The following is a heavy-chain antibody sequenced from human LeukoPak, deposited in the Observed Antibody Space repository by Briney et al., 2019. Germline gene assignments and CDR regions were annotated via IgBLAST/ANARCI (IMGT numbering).Heavy chain of an antibody. D-gene: IGHD3-10*02. CDR3: VKDQSTPLFGEAPRYYYYGMDV. V-gene: IGHV3-64D*06. CDR1: GFTFSIYA. Sequence: PGGSLRLSCSASGFTFSIYAMHWVRQAPGKGLEYVSAISSNGGSTYYADSVKGRLTISRDNSKNTLYLQMSSLRAEDTAVYYCVKDQSTPLFGEAPRYYYYGMDVWGKGTTVTVSS. J-gene: IGHJ6*04. CDR2: ISSNGGST.